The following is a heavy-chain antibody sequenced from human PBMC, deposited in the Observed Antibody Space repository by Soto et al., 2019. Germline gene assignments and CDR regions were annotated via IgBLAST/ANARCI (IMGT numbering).Heavy chain of an antibody. CDR2: IKSKATGETT. J-gene: IGHJ4*02. V-gene: IGHV3-15*07. CDR1: GFTFTNTW. Sequence: GGSLRLSCTASGFTFTNTWMNWVRQAPGKGLEWVGRIKSKATGETTDYAAPVKGRFTISRDDSKNTLYLRMDRLKTEDTAVYYCTTGTSSYGLHLPEYYFDNWGQGSLVTVSS. D-gene: IGHD5-18*01. CDR3: TTGTSSYGLHLPEYYFDN.